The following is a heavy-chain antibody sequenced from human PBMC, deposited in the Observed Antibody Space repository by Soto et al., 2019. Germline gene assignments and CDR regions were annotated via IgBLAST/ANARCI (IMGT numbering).Heavy chain of an antibody. CDR1: AASVNSYY. CDR3: ARDHPNWYFDL. CDR2: LYANENT. J-gene: IGHJ2*01. Sequence: SETLSLTCTVSAASVNSYYWSWIRQPAGKGLEWIGRLYANENTDYNPSLRSRVTISVDTKRQFSLKLSSVTAADTAVYYCARDHPNWYFDLWGRGTPVTVSS. V-gene: IGHV4-4*07.